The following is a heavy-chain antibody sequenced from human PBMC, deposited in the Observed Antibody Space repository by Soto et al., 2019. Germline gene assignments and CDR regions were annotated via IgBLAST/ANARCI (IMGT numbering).Heavy chain of an antibody. D-gene: IGHD4-17*01. V-gene: IGHV3-66*01. Sequence: EVQLVESGGGLVQPGGSLRLSCAASGFTVSSNYMTWVRQAPGKGLEWVSVIYSGGSTYYADSVKGRFTISRDNSKNTLCLQMNSLRAEDTAVYYCARIPYGDYVPFFDYWGQGILVTVSS. CDR2: IYSGGST. J-gene: IGHJ4*02. CDR1: GFTVSSNY. CDR3: ARIPYGDYVPFFDY.